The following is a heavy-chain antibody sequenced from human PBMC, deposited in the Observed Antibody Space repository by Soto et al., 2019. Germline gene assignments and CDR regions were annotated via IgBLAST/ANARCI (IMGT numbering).Heavy chain of an antibody. CDR1: GLPFSGSP. CDR3: AMTRLYDTGTNDYHRDALDI. D-gene: IGHD3-22*01. CDR2: IRSKANTYAT. Sequence: EVQLVESGGDLVQPGGSLKLSCAASGLPFSGSPIHWVRQASGKGLEWVGRIRSKANTYATAYATSVKGRITISRDDSRNTLYLQMNSLRAEDTAIYYCAMTRLYDTGTNDYHRDALDIWGQGTQVIVSS. V-gene: IGHV3-73*02. J-gene: IGHJ3*02.